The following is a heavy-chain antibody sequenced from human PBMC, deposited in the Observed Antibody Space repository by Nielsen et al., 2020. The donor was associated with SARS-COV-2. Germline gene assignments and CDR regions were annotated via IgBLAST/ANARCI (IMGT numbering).Heavy chain of an antibody. D-gene: IGHD3-3*01. CDR1: GLIFGTYG. CDR3: AKGGHVLRFLEVHYFDY. V-gene: IGHV3-33*06. CDR2: IWYDGSNE. Sequence: GESLKISCRASGLIFGTYGMHWVRQAPGKGLEWVAGIWYDGSNENYAESVKGRFTISRDNSKNTLYLQMNSLRAEDTAVYYCAKGGHVLRFLEVHYFDYWGQGTLVTVSS. J-gene: IGHJ4*02.